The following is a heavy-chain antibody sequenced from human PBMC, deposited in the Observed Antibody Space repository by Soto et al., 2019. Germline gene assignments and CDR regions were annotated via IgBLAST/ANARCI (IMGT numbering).Heavy chain of an antibody. J-gene: IGHJ5*02. V-gene: IGHV4-30-4*01. D-gene: IGHD3-22*01. CDR2: IYYSGST. CDR3: AREITMIVSYWFDP. Sequence: QVQLQESGPGLVKPSQTLSLTCTVSGGSISSGDYYWSWIRQPPGKGLEWIGYIYYSGSTYYNPALKSRVTISVDTSKNQFSLKLRSVTAADTAVYYCAREITMIVSYWFDPWGQGTLVTVSS. CDR1: GGSISSGDYY.